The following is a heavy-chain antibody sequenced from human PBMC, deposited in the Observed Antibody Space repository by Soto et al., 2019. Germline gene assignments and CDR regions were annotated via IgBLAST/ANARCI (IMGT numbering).Heavy chain of an antibody. V-gene: IGHV1-2*04. Sequence: QVQLVQSGAEVKKPGASVKVSCKASGYTFTGYYMHWVRQAPGQGLEWMGWINTNSGDTNYAQKFQGWVTMTRDTSISKAYKELSRLRSDDTALYYCARGQLGNKYYFDYWGQGTLVTVSS. D-gene: IGHD1-1*01. CDR2: INTNSGDT. CDR3: ARGQLGNKYYFDY. J-gene: IGHJ4*02. CDR1: GYTFTGYY.